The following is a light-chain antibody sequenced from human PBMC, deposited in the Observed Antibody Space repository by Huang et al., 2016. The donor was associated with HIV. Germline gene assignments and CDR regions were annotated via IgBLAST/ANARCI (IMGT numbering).Light chain of an antibody. J-gene: IGKJ4*01. Sequence: DIVMTQSPLSLSVTPGEPASISCRSSQSLLHRNGNNYLDWYLQKPGQSPQLLIYVASSRDSGIPDRFNGSGSGTDFTLKISRVEAEDVGVYYCMQALQTPLTFGGGTKVEVK. CDR2: VAS. CDR1: QSLLHRNGNNY. CDR3: MQALQTPLT. V-gene: IGKV2-28*01.